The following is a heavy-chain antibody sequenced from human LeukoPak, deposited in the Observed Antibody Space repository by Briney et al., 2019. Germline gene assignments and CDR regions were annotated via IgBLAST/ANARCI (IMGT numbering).Heavy chain of an antibody. CDR2: ISGSGGST. CDR1: GFTFSSYA. J-gene: IGHJ3*02. CDR3: AKKLGLRYFDWLLIGAFDI. V-gene: IGHV3-23*01. Sequence: GGSLRLSCAASGFTFSSYAMSWVRQAPGKGLEWVSAISGSGGSTYYADSVKGRFTISRDNSKNTLYLQMNSLRAEDTAVYYCAKKLGLRYFDWLLIGAFDIWGRGTMVTVSS. D-gene: IGHD3-9*01.